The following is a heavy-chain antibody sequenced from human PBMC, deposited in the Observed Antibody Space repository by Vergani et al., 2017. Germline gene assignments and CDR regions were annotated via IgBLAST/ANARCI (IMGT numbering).Heavy chain of an antibody. CDR2: ISYDGSNK. V-gene: IGHV3-30*18. D-gene: IGHD4-23*01. CDR3: EKDVNGGTELGY. CDR1: GFTFSSYG. J-gene: IGHJ4*02. Sequence: QVQLVESGGGVVQPGRSLRLSCAASGFTFSSYGMHWVRQAPGKGLEWVAVISYDGSNKYYADSVKGRFTISRDNSKNTLYLQMNSLRAEDTAVYYCEKDVNGGTELGYWGQGTLVTVSS.